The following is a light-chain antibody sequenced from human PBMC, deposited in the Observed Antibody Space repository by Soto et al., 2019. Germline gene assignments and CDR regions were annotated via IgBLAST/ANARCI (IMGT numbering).Light chain of an antibody. CDR1: QSISSTY. V-gene: IGKV3-20*01. Sequence: ESVLTQSPGTLSLSPGERATLSCRASQSISSTYIAWYQQKPGQPPRLLIYGASSRATGIPDRFSGSGSGTDFTLTISRLESEDFAVYYCQQFGRSLTFGGGTKVEIK. J-gene: IGKJ4*01. CDR3: QQFGRSLT. CDR2: GAS.